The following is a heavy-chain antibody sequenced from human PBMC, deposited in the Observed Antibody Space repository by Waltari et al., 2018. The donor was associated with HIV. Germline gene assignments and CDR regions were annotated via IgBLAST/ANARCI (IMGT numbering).Heavy chain of an antibody. D-gene: IGHD6-6*01. J-gene: IGHJ6*02. Sequence: QVQLQQWGAGLLKPSETLSLTCAVYGGSFSGYYWSWIRQPPGKGLEWIGEINHSGSTNYNPSLKSRVTISVDTSKNQFSLKLSSVTAADTAVYYCATDSSSSSYYYYYGMDVWGQGTTVTVSS. V-gene: IGHV4-34*01. CDR1: GGSFSGYY. CDR3: ATDSSSSSYYYYYGMDV. CDR2: INHSGST.